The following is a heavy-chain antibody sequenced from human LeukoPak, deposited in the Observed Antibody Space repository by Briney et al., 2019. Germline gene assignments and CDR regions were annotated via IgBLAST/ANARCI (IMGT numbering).Heavy chain of an antibody. J-gene: IGHJ4*02. CDR2: IFSNDEK. V-gene: IGHV2-26*01. Sequence: TESGPTLVNPTETLTLTCTVSGFSLSNARMGVSWIRQPPGKALEWLAHIFSNDEKSYSTSLKSRLTISKDTSKGQVVLTTTNMDPVDTATYYCARIRGWQWPFIDYWGQGTLVAVSS. D-gene: IGHD6-19*01. CDR3: ARIRGWQWPFIDY. CDR1: GFSLSNARMG.